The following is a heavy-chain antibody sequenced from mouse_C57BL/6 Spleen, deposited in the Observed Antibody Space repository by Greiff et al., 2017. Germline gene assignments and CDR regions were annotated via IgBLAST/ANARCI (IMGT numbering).Heavy chain of an antibody. CDR1: GFTFTDYY. Sequence: EVMLVESGGGLVQPGGSLSLSCAASGFTFTDYYMSWVRQPPGKALEWLGFIRNKANGYTTEYSASVKGRFTISRDNSQSILYLQMNALRAEDSATYYCARYGLYGSPYYFDYWGQGTTLTVSS. CDR2: IRNKANGYTT. J-gene: IGHJ2*01. CDR3: ARYGLYGSPYYFDY. V-gene: IGHV7-3*01. D-gene: IGHD1-1*01.